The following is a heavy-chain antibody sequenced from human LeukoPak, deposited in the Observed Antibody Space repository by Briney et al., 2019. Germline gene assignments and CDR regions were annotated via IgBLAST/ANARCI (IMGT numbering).Heavy chain of an antibody. CDR2: INPNTGGT. V-gene: IGHV1-2*02. Sequence: GASVKVSCKASGYTFTGYYMHWVRQAPGRGLEWMGWINPNTGGTNYAQNFQGRVTMTRDTSISTAYMDLSSLRSDDTAVYYCARGSSVTGTALLALDIWGQGTMVTVSS. J-gene: IGHJ3*02. D-gene: IGHD1/OR15-1a*01. CDR3: ARGSSVTGTALLALDI. CDR1: GYTFTGYY.